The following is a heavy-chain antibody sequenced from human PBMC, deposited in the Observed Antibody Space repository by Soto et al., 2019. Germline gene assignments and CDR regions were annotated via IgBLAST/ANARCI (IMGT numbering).Heavy chain of an antibody. Sequence: PGGSLRLSCAASGFTFSSYAMHWVRQAPGKGLEWVAVISYDGSNKYYADSVKGRFTISRDNSKNTLYLQMNSLRAEDTAVYYCARELGYDFWSGYSRYYYYGMDVWGRGTTVTVSS. D-gene: IGHD3-3*01. CDR3: ARELGYDFWSGYSRYYYYGMDV. CDR2: ISYDGSNK. CDR1: GFTFSSYA. J-gene: IGHJ6*02. V-gene: IGHV3-30-3*01.